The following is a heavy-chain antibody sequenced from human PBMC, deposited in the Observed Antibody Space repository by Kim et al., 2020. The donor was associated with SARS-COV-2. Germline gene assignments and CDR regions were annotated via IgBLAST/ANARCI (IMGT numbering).Heavy chain of an antibody. CDR3: ARGGALWFGELLWGRYYYGMDV. CDR2: INHSGST. V-gene: IGHV4-34*01. J-gene: IGHJ6*02. Sequence: SETLSLTCAVYGGSFSGYYWSWIRQPPGKGLEWIGEINHSGSTNYNPSLKSRVTISVDTSKNQFSLKLSSVTAADTAVYYCARGGALWFGELLWGRYYYGMDVWGQGTTVTVSS. CDR1: GGSFSGYY. D-gene: IGHD3-10*01.